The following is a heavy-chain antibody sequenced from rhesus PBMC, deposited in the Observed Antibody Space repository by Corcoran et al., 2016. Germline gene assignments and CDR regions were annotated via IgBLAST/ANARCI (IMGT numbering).Heavy chain of an antibody. J-gene: IGHJ4*01. CDR2: ITYSGST. CDR3: AKLGDYSGRSDFDY. Sequence: QLQLQESGPGLVKPSETLSLTCAVSGGSISSGYYYWSWICQPPGKGLEWIGYITYSGSTSYNPSLKSRVTIARDTSKNQFSLKLSSVTAADTAVYYCAKLGDYSGRSDFDYWGQGVLVTVSS. V-gene: IGHV4-122*02. D-gene: IGHD3-16*01. CDR1: GGSISSGYYY.